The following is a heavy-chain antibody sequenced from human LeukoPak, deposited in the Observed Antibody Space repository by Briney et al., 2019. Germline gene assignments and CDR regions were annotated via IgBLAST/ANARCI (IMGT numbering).Heavy chain of an antibody. V-gene: IGHV3-30-3*01. J-gene: IGHJ4*02. CDR1: GFTFSSYA. Sequence: GGSLRLSCAASGFTFSSYAMNWVRQAPGKGLEWVAVISYDGSNKYYADSVKGRLTISRDNSKNTLYLQMNSLRAEDTAVYYCASAPTPATYLDYWGQGTLVTVSS. CDR3: ASAPTPATYLDY. CDR2: ISYDGSNK.